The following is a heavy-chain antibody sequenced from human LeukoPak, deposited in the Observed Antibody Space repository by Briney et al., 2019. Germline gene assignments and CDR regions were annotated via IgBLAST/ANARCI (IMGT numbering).Heavy chain of an antibody. D-gene: IGHD3-3*01. CDR1: GGSISSGGYY. Sequence: PSETLSLTCTVSGGSISSGGYYWSWIRQHPGKGLEWIGYIYYSGSTYYNPSLKSRVTISVDTSKNQFSLKLSSVTAADTAVYYCARDEPFTIFGVAARLGAFDIWGQGTMVTVSS. J-gene: IGHJ3*02. CDR3: ARDEPFTIFGVAARLGAFDI. CDR2: IYYSGST. V-gene: IGHV4-31*03.